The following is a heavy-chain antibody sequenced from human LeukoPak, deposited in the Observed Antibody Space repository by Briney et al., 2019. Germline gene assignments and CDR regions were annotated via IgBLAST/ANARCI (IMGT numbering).Heavy chain of an antibody. Sequence: GGSLRLSWAASGFTFSSYWMSWVGQAPGKGLEWVANIKQDGSEKYYVDSVKGRFTISRDNAKNSLYLQMNSLRAEDTAVYYCAREERSSSPFSAYYYYYGMDVWGQGTTVTVSS. J-gene: IGHJ6*02. D-gene: IGHD6-6*01. V-gene: IGHV3-7*01. CDR3: AREERSSSPFSAYYYYYGMDV. CDR1: GFTFSSYW. CDR2: IKQDGSEK.